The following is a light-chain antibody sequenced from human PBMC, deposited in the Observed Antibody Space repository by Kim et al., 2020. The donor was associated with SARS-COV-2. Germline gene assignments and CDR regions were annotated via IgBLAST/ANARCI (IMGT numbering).Light chain of an antibody. CDR2: DPS. J-gene: IGLJ3*02. V-gene: IGLV7-46*01. CDR1: TGAVTSGHY. CDR3: LLSYSGAWV. Sequence: PGGTVTLTCGSITGAVTSGHYPFWFQQKPGQAPRSLIYDPSNQPSWTPARFSGSLLGGKAALTLSGAQPEDEAEYYCLLSYSGAWVFGGGTQLTVL.